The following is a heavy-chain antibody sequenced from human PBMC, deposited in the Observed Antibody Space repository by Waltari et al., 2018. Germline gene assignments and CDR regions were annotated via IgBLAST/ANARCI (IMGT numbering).Heavy chain of an antibody. CDR3: ARDPSRIAALDDAFDI. J-gene: IGHJ3*02. CDR2: IIPIFGTA. V-gene: IGHV1-69*12. CDR1: GGPFSSYA. Sequence: QVQLVQSGAGVKKPGSSVKVSCKASGGPFSSYAISWVRQAPGQGLEWMGGIIPIFGTANYAQKFQGRVTITADESTSTAYMELSSLRSEDTAVYYCARDPSRIAALDDAFDIWGQGTMVTVSS. D-gene: IGHD6-13*01.